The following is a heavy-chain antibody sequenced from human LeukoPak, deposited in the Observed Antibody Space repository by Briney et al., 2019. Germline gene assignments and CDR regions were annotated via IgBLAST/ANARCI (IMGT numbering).Heavy chain of an antibody. CDR3: ARAPSEIGGYYPEYFRH. V-gene: IGHV3-74*01. J-gene: IGHJ1*01. Sequence: GGSLRLSCAASGFTLSSYWMHWVRQAPGKGLVSVSRIKSDGRTNYADSVKGRFTISRDNAKNTVSLQMNSLRAEDTGVYYCARAPSEIGGYYPEYFRHWGQGTLVIVSS. CDR1: GFTLSSYW. D-gene: IGHD3-22*01. CDR2: IKSDGRT.